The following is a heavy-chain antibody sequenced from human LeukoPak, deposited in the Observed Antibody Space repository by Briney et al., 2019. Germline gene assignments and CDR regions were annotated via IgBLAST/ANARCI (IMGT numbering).Heavy chain of an antibody. J-gene: IGHJ6*03. CDR3: ARGMADSSSWDYYYMDV. V-gene: IGHV3-48*01. CDR2: ISSSSSTI. D-gene: IGHD6-13*01. CDR1: GFTFSSYS. Sequence: GGSLRLSCAASGFTFSSYSMNWVRQAPGKGLEWVSYISSSSSTIYYADSVKGRLTISRDNAKNSLYLQMNSLRAEDTAVYYCARGMADSSSWDYYYMDVGGKGTTVTVSS.